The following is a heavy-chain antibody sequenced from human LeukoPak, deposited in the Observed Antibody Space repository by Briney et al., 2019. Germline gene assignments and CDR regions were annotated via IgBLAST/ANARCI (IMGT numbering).Heavy chain of an antibody. V-gene: IGHV3-23*01. Sequence: GGSLRLSCAASGFTFSSYAMSWVRQAPGKGLEWVSAISGSGGSTYYADSVKGRFTISRDNSKSTLYLQMNSLRAEDTAVYYCAKDSMIVVAHDAFDIWGQGTMVTISS. CDR1: GFTFSSYA. J-gene: IGHJ3*02. CDR2: ISGSGGST. D-gene: IGHD3-22*01. CDR3: AKDSMIVVAHDAFDI.